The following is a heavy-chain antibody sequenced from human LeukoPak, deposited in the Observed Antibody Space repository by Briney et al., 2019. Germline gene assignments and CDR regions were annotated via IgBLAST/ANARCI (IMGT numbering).Heavy chain of an antibody. CDR3: ARGPVAAAGWNFDY. CDR1: GGSISSYY. V-gene: IGHV4-59*01. CDR2: IYYSGST. Sequence: PSETLSLTCTVSGGSISSYYWSWIRQPPGKGLEWIGYIYYSGSTNYNPSLKSRVTISVDTSKNQFSLKLSSVTAADTAVYYCARGPVAAAGWNFDYWGQGTLVTVSS. D-gene: IGHD6-13*01. J-gene: IGHJ4*02.